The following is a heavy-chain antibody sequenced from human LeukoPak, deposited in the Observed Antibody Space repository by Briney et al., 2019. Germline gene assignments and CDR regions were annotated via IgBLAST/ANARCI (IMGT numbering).Heavy chain of an antibody. CDR1: GYTFTGYY. V-gene: IGHV1-2*02. CDR3: ARSPSITGTTLYFDY. CDR2: INPNSGGT. Sequence: ASVKVSCKASGYTFTGYYMHWVRQAPGQGLEWMGWINPNSGGTNYAQKFQGRVTMTRDTSISTAYMELSRLRSDDTAVYYCARSPSITGTTLYFDYWGQGTLVTVSS. J-gene: IGHJ4*02. D-gene: IGHD1-7*01.